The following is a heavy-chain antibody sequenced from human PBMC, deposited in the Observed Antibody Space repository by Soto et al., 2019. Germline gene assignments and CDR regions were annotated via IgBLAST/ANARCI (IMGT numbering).Heavy chain of an antibody. CDR1: GGSIISDY. CDR2: IYYSGST. CDR3: ARSDGRY. J-gene: IGHJ4*02. V-gene: IGHV4-59*01. Sequence: SETLPLTCTVSGGSIISDYWSWILQPPGKGLEWIGYIYYSGSTNYNPSLKSRVTISVDTSKNQFSLKLSSVTAADTAVYYCARSDGRYWGQGTLVTVSS.